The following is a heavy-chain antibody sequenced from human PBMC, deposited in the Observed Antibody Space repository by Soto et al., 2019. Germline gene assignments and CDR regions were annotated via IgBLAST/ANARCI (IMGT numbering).Heavy chain of an antibody. CDR2: IYYSGST. V-gene: IGHV4-31*03. CDR1: GGSISSGGYY. Sequence: QVQLQESGPGLVKPSQTLSLTCTVSGGSISSGGYYWSWIRQHPGKGLEWIGYIYYSGSTYYNPSLKSRVTISVDTSKNQFSLKLSSVTAADTAVYYCARGVTMIVVAILGWFDPWGQGTLVTVSS. D-gene: IGHD3-22*01. CDR3: ARGVTMIVVAILGWFDP. J-gene: IGHJ5*02.